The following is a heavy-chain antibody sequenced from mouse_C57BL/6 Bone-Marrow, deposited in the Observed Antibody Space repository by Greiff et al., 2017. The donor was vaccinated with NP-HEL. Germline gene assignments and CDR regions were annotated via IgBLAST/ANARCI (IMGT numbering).Heavy chain of an antibody. CDR1: GYTFTSYW. CDR3: ARFYYYGSSLFAY. Sequence: VQLQQPGAELVRPGSSVKLSCKASGYTFTSYWMDWVKQRPGQGLEWIGNIYPSDSETHYNQKFKDKATLTVDKSSSTAYMQLSSLTSEDSAVYYCARFYYYGSSLFAYWGQGTLVTVSA. D-gene: IGHD1-1*01. V-gene: IGHV1-61*01. J-gene: IGHJ3*01. CDR2: IYPSDSET.